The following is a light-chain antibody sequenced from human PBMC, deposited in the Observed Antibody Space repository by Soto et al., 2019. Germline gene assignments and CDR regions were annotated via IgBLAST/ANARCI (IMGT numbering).Light chain of an antibody. CDR1: QSVGSN. V-gene: IGKV3-20*01. Sequence: IVMTQSPASLSRSTRGDATLACRPSQSVGSNLAWYQQKPGQAPRLLIYGASSMATGIPDRFIGMGSGTDFTLTISRPQPGDFAVYYCQQYCRSPFTFGPGTKVEIK. CDR3: QQYCRSPFT. CDR2: GAS. J-gene: IGKJ3*01.